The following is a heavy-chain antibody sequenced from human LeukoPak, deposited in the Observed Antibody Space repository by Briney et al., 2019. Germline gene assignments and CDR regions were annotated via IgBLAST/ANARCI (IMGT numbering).Heavy chain of an antibody. J-gene: IGHJ5*02. V-gene: IGHV4-34*01. CDR2: INHSGST. Sequence: PSETLSLTCAVYGGSFSGYYWSWIRQPPGKGLEWIGEINHSGSTNYNPSLKSRVTISVDTSKNQFSLKLSSVTAADTAVYYCARGLGYFDWFPRWFDPGGQGTLVTVSS. D-gene: IGHD3-9*01. CDR3: ARGLGYFDWFPRWFDP. CDR1: GGSFSGYY.